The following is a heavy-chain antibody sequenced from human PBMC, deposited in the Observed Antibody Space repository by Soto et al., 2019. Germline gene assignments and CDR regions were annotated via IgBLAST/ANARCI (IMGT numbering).Heavy chain of an antibody. CDR2: IYYSGST. D-gene: IGHD5-12*01. CDR1: GGSISSYY. V-gene: IGHV4-59*01. J-gene: IGHJ4*02. Sequence: QVQLQESGPGLVKPSETLSLTCTVSGGSISSYYWSWIRQPPGKGLEWIGYIYYSGSTNYNPSLMSRVTKSVDTSKNQFSLKLSSVTAADTAVYYCARGESRDGYILDYWGQGTLVTVSS. CDR3: ARGESRDGYILDY.